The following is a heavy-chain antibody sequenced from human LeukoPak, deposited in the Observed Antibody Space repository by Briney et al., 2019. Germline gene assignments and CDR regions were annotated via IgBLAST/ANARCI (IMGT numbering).Heavy chain of an antibody. D-gene: IGHD2-2*01. V-gene: IGHV3-23*01. Sequence: GGSLRLSCAASGFTFRNYAMSWVRQAPGKGLEWVSAISGSGGSTYYADSVKGRFTISRDNSKNTLYLQMNSLRAEDTAVYYCAKASYCSSTSCYLVGRYFDYWGQGTLVTVSS. CDR3: AKASYCSSTSCYLVGRYFDY. CDR2: ISGSGGST. J-gene: IGHJ4*02. CDR1: GFTFRNYA.